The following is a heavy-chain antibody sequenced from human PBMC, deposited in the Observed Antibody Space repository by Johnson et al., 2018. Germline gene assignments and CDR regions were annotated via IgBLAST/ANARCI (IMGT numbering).Heavy chain of an antibody. D-gene: IGHD3-16*01. J-gene: IGHJ6*03. V-gene: IGHV3-23*04. CDR2: ITASGTRT. Sequence: VQLVESGGGLIQPGGSLRVSCAASGFFFSSSAMTWVRPAPGKGLEWVSFITASGTRTYNADSVRGRFTISRNSSKRTLYLQMNSLRVDDAARYYCGKRTWEGLGAHDYYYMDVWGKGTTVTVSS. CDR1: GFFFSSSA. CDR3: GKRTWEGLGAHDYYYMDV.